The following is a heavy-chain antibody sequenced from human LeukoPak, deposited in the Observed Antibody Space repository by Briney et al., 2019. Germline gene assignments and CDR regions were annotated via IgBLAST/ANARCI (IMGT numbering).Heavy chain of an antibody. D-gene: IGHD1/OR15-1a*01. J-gene: IGHJ3*02. V-gene: IGHV3-23*01. CDR2: ISGSGVTP. CDR3: AKVDITGTIPRAFDI. CDR1: GFTFSSYA. Sequence: GGSLRLSCAASGFTFSSYAMGWVRQAPGKGLEWVSAISGSGVTPYYADSVKGRFTISRDNSKNTLDLHLNSLRAEDTAMFYCAKVDITGTIPRAFDIWGQGTMVTVSS.